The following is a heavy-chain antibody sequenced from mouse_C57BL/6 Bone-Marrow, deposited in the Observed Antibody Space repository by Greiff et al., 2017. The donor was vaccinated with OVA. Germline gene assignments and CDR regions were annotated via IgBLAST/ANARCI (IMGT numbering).Heavy chain of an antibody. CDR2: IWWDDDK. CDR3: ARIEDDGYLYYFDY. CDR1: GFSLSTFGMG. Sequence: QVQLKESGPGILQPSQTLSLTCSFSGFSLSTFGMGVGWIRQPSGKGLEWLAHIWWDDDKYYNPALKSRLTISKDTSKNVVFPKIANVDTAYTATYYCARIEDDGYLYYFDYWGQGTTLTVSS. J-gene: IGHJ2*01. D-gene: IGHD2-3*01. V-gene: IGHV8-8*01.